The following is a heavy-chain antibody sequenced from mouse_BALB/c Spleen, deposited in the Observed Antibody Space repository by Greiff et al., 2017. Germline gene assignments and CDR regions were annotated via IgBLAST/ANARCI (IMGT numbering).Heavy chain of an antibody. CDR1: GYTFTSYW. J-gene: IGHJ4*01. D-gene: IGHD1-1*01. CDR3: ARSGTVVLDAMDY. Sequence: VQRVESGAELARPGASVKLSCKASGYTFTSYWMQWVKQRPGQGLEWMGAIYPGDGDTRYTQKFKGKATLTADKSSSTAYMQLSSLASEDSAVYYCARSGTVVLDAMDYWGQGTSVTVSS. V-gene: IGHV1-87*01. CDR2: IYPGDGDT.